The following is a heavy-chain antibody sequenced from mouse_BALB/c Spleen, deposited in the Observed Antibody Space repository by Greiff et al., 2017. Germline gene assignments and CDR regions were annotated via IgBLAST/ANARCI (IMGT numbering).Heavy chain of an antibody. CDR2: IDPSDSET. D-gene: IGHD1-1*01. CDR3: AREAYYYGSSSDY. V-gene: IGHV1-69*02. J-gene: IGHJ2*01. CDR1: GYTFTSYW. Sequence: VQLQQPGAELVKPGAPVKLSCKASGYTFTSYWMNWVKQRPGRGLEWIGRIDPSDSETHYNQKFKDKATLTVDKSSSTAYIQLSSLTSEDSAVYYCAREAYYYGSSSDYWGQGTTLTVSS.